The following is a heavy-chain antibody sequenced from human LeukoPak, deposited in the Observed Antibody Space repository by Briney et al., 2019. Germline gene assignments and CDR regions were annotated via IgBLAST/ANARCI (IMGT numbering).Heavy chain of an antibody. CDR1: GFTFRNSA. D-gene: IGHD1-20*01. J-gene: IGHJ4*02. CDR2: ISGTGVGT. V-gene: IGHV3-23*01. CDR3: AKNNWNDMPFVDY. Sequence: GGSLRLSCAASGFTFRNSAMSWVRQAPGKGLEWVSTISGTGVGTFYADSVKGRLTTSRDNPKNTLYLQMNSLRAEDTAVYYCAKNNWNDMPFVDYWGQGTLVTVSS.